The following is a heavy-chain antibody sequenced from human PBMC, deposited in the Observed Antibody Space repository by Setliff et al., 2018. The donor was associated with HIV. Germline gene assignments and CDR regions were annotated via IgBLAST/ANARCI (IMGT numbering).Heavy chain of an antibody. CDR1: GFTFSHYG. D-gene: IGHD6-13*01. CDR3: AKTSTRSRWCNHREGDFDY. V-gene: IGHV3-30*02. Sequence: GGALRLSWAASGFTFSHYGMHWVRQAPGQGLEWVAIVWYDGGNKYYADSVKGRFTISRDNSTNTLFLQMHLLRAEDTGVYYCAKTSTRSRWCNHREGDFDYWGQGTLVTVSS. J-gene: IGHJ4*02. CDR2: VWYDGGNK.